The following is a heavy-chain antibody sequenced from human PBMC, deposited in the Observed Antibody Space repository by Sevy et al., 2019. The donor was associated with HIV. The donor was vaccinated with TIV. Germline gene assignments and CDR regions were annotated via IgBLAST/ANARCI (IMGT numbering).Heavy chain of an antibody. V-gene: IGHV3-30*02. Sequence: GGSLRLSCAASGFNLNFHGMHWVRQAPGKGLEWVAFIWHDGSNKYMADSVKGRFTISRDNSKNTLFLQMNSLTVEDTAVYYCARETDNSARWLDPWGQGTLVTVSS. J-gene: IGHJ5*02. CDR1: GFNLNFHG. CDR2: IWHDGSNK. CDR3: ARETDNSARWLDP. D-gene: IGHD4-4*01.